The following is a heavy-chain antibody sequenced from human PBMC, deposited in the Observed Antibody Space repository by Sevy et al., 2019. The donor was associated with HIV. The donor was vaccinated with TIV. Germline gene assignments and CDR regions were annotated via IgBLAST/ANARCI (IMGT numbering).Heavy chain of an antibody. D-gene: IGHD2-21*01. CDR1: GFSFSSYG. CDR2: IQYDGSNK. CDR3: VKEGGGEGGDH. V-gene: IGHV3-30*02. Sequence: GGSLRLSCAASGFSFSSYGMHWVRQAPGKGLERMSYIQYDGSNKDYADSVKGRFTISRDNSKNTLYLQMNSLRGEDTAVFYCVKEGGGEGGDHWGQGTLVTVSS. J-gene: IGHJ4*02.